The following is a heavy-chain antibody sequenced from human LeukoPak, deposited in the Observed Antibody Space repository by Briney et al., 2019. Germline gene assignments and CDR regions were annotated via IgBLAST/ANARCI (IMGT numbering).Heavy chain of an antibody. CDR2: IYYSGST. CDR3: ARHRYCSSTSCYFFDY. CDR1: GGPISSSSYY. Sequence: PSETLSLTCTVSGGPISSSSYYWGWIRQPPGKGLEWIGSIYYSGSTHYNPSPKSRVTISVDTSKNQFSLKLSSVTAADTAVYYCARHRYCSSTSCYFFDYWGQGTLVTVSS. J-gene: IGHJ4*02. D-gene: IGHD2-2*01. V-gene: IGHV4-39*01.